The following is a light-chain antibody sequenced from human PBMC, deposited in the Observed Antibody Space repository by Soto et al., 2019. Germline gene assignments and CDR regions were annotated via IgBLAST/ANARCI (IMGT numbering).Light chain of an antibody. CDR1: QTVSSY. V-gene: IGKV3-11*01. CDR2: SAS. Sequence: EIVLTQSPAILSLSPGERATLSCRTTQTVSSYLAWYQHKSGQAPRLLIYSASKRATGIPARFSGSGSGTDSTLTISSLDPEDFAYYYCQQRDSWPLTFGGGTKV. CDR3: QQRDSWPLT. J-gene: IGKJ4*01.